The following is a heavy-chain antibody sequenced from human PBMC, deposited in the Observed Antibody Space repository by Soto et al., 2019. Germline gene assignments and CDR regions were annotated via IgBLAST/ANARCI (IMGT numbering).Heavy chain of an antibody. V-gene: IGHV3-23*01. CDR3: AKKATISAVDHADY. CDR1: GFRFSNHC. D-gene: IGHD3-3*01. Sequence: LRLSLAASGFRFSNHCMSWVRQAPGKGLEWVAAMSGSGDDAYYADSVKGRFTISRDNSKNTLYLQMKSLRAEDTAIYFCAKKATISAVDHADYWGQGTQVTVAS. CDR2: MSGSGDDA. J-gene: IGHJ4*02.